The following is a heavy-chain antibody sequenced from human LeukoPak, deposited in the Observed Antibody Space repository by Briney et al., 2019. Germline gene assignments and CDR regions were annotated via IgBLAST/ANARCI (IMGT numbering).Heavy chain of an antibody. CDR1: GGSFSGYY. Sequence: SETLSLTCAVYGGSFSGYYWSWIRQPPGKGLEWIGEINHSGSTNYNPSLKSRVTISVDTSKNQFSLKLSSVTAADTAVYYCARGPSRLGFHWGQGTLVTVSS. D-gene: IGHD6-25*01. V-gene: IGHV4-34*01. CDR2: INHSGST. CDR3: ARGPSRLGFH. J-gene: IGHJ4*02.